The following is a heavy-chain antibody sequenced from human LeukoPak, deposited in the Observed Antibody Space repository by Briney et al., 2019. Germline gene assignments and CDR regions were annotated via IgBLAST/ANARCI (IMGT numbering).Heavy chain of an antibody. CDR3: ARARDNWEFDY. Sequence: ASVKVSCKASGDTFTNYGVSWVRQAPGQGLEWMGWINPNSGGTNYAQKFQGRVTMTRDTSISTAYMELSRLRSDDTAVYYCARARDNWEFDYLGQGTLVTVSS. V-gene: IGHV1-2*02. J-gene: IGHJ4*02. D-gene: IGHD1-20*01. CDR2: INPNSGGT. CDR1: GDTFTNYG.